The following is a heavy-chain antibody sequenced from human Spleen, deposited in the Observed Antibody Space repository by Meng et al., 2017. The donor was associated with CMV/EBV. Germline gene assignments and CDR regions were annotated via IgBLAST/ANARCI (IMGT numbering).Heavy chain of an antibody. Sequence: SVKVSCKASGYTFTSYYMHWVRQAPGQGLEWMGIINPSGGSTSYAQKFQGRVTISVDTSKNQFSLKLSSVTAADTAVYYCARGFTAWGQGTLVTVSS. V-gene: IGHV1-46*01. CDR1: GYTFTSYY. CDR3: ARGFTA. J-gene: IGHJ5*02. CDR2: INPSGGST. D-gene: IGHD3-10*01.